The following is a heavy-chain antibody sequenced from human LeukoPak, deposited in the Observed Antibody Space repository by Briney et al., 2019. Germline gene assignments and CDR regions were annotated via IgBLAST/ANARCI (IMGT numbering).Heavy chain of an antibody. J-gene: IGHJ4*02. CDR1: GFTFSSYG. CDR3: AKGPAPRLGEFSYHALVDY. D-gene: IGHD3-16*02. V-gene: IGHV3-30*18. Sequence: GGSLRLSCVASGFTFSSYGMHWVRQAPGKGLEWVAFISYDGSNENIADSVKGRFIISRDNSKNTLYLQMNSPRAEDTAVYYCAKGPAPRLGEFSYHALVDYWGQGTLVTVSS. CDR2: ISYDGSNE.